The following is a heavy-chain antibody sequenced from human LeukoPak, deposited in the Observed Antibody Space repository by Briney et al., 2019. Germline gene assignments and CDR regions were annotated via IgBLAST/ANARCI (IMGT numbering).Heavy chain of an antibody. CDR1: GFTVSSYS. CDR3: ARGASYGDYDNWFDP. Sequence: QRGGSLRLSCAASGFTVSSYSVNWVRPPRGEGLEWGAYISSGSCTIYYADSVNGRSTISRDNAKNSLYLKTTSLRAEDTAVYYCARGASYGDYDNWFDPWGQGTLVTVSS. CDR2: ISSGSCTI. J-gene: IGHJ5*02. D-gene: IGHD4-17*01. V-gene: IGHV3-48*04.